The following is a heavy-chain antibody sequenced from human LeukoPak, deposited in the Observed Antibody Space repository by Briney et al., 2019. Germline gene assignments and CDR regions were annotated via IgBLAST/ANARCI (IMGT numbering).Heavy chain of an antibody. D-gene: IGHD2-15*01. CDR3: ARDLGYFANWFDP. CDR2: IIPIFGTA. Sequence: SVKVSRKASRGTFSSYAISWVRQAPGQGLEWMGGIIPIFGTANYAQKFQGRVTITADESTSTAYMELSSLRSEDTAVYYCARDLGYFANWFDPWGQGTLVTVSS. CDR1: RGTFSSYA. V-gene: IGHV1-69*01. J-gene: IGHJ5*02.